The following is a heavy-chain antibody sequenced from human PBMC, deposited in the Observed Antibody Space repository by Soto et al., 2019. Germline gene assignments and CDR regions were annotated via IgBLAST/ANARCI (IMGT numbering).Heavy chain of an antibody. CDR1: GGSISSSSYY. CDR3: ARLEHLSSSSLSDY. J-gene: IGHJ4*02. CDR2: IYYSGST. D-gene: IGHD6-6*01. V-gene: IGHV4-39*01. Sequence: SETLSLTCTVSGGSISSSSYYWGWIRQPPGKGLEWIGSIYYSGSTYYNPSLKSRVTISVDTSKNQFSLKLSSVTAADTAVYYCARLEHLSSSSLSDYWGQGTLVTVSS.